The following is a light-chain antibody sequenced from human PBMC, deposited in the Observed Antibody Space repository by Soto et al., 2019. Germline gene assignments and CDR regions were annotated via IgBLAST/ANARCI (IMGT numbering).Light chain of an antibody. CDR2: AAS. Sequence: DIQMTQSPSSLSASVGDRVTITCRASQSINTYLNWYQQKPGKAPKLLIYAASNLQSGVPSRFSCSGSGTNFTLTIGSLQPEDFATDYCQESYSHPRTFGPRTKVDI. CDR1: QSINTY. V-gene: IGKV1-39*01. J-gene: IGKJ3*01. CDR3: QESYSHPRT.